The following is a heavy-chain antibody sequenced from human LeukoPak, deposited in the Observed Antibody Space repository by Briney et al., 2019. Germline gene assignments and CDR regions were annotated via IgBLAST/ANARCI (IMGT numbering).Heavy chain of an antibody. V-gene: IGHV4-30-4*01. CDR1: GGSISSGDYY. CDR2: IYYSGST. J-gene: IGHJ4*02. Sequence: PSETLSLTCTVSGGSISSGDYYWSWIRQPPGKGLEWIGYIYYSGSTYYNPSLKSRVTISVDTSKNQFSLKLSSVTAADTAVYYCARHSNYVYDFWSGYYPSYFDYWGQGTLITVSS. D-gene: IGHD3-3*01. CDR3: ARHSNYVYDFWSGYYPSYFDY.